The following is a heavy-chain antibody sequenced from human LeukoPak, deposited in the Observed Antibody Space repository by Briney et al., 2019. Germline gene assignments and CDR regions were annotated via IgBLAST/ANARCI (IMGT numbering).Heavy chain of an antibody. CDR1: GYTFTGYY. J-gene: IGHJ4*02. D-gene: IGHD6-13*01. CDR2: ISAYNGNT. V-gene: IGHV1-18*04. Sequence: GASVKVSCKASGYTFTGYYMHWVRQAPGQGLEWMGWISAYNGNTNYAQKLQGRVTMTTDTSTSTAYMELRSLRSDDTAVYYCARAPRIAAAWNIDYWGQGTLVTVSS. CDR3: ARAPRIAAAWNIDY.